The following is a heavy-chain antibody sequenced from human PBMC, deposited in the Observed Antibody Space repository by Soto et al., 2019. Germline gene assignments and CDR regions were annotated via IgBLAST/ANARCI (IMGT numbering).Heavy chain of an antibody. CDR3: AREVMITFGGVIDANWFDP. CDR2: ISAYNGNT. CDR1: GYTFTSYG. D-gene: IGHD3-16*02. V-gene: IGHV1-18*01. J-gene: IGHJ5*02. Sequence: QVQLVQSGAEVKKPGASVKVSCKASGYTFTSYGISWVRQAPGQGLEWMGWISAYNGNTNYAQKPQGRVTMTTDTSTSTAYMELRSLRSDDTAVYYCAREVMITFGGVIDANWFDPWGQGTLVTVSS.